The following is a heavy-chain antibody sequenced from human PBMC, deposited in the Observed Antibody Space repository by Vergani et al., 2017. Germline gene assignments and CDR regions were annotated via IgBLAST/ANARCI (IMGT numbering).Heavy chain of an antibody. CDR3: ASRGYSYGYGYYYGMDV. V-gene: IGHV3-66*01. CDR1: GFTVSSNY. Sequence: EVQLVESGGGLVQPGGSLRLSCAASGFTVSSNYMSWVRQAPGKGLEWVSVIYSGGSTYFAGSVKGRFTISRDNSKNTLYLQMNSLRAEDTAVYYCASRGYSYGYGYYYGMDVWGQGTTVTVSS. CDR2: IYSGGST. D-gene: IGHD5-18*01. J-gene: IGHJ6*02.